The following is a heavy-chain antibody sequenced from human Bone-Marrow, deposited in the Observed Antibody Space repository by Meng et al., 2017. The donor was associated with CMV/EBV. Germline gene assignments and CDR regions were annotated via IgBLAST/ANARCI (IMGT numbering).Heavy chain of an antibody. Sequence: SETLSLTCTVSDGSIRSNTYYWGWIRQPPGKGLEWIGSISYSGSTYYTPSLKSRVTMTTDTSASTAYMELRSLRSDDTAVYYCARDLKEDCSSTSCYRDYYYYGMDVWGQGTTVTGSS. CDR3: ARDLKEDCSSTSCYRDYYYYGMDV. J-gene: IGHJ6*01. V-gene: IGHV4-39*02. CDR1: DGSIRSNTYY. CDR2: ISYSGST. D-gene: IGHD2-2*02.